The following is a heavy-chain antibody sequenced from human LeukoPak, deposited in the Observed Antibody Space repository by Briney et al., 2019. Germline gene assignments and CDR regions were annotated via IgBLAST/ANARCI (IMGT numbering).Heavy chain of an antibody. CDR2: ISAYNGNT. CDR3: ARYSGSPAYYYYGMDV. CDR1: GYTFTSYC. J-gene: IGHJ6*02. V-gene: IGHV1-18*01. D-gene: IGHD1-26*01. Sequence: ASVKVSCKASGYTFTSYCISWVRQAPGQGLEWMGWISAYNGNTNYAQKLQGRVTMTTDTSTSTAYMELRSLRSDDTAVYYCARYSGSPAYYYYGMDVWGQGTTVTVSS.